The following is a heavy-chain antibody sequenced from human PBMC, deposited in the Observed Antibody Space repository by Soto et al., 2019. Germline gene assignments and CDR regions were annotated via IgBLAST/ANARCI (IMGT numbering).Heavy chain of an antibody. Sequence: PSETLSLTCTVSGGSISSGGYYWSWIRQHPGKGLEWIGYIYYSGSTYYNPPLKSRVTISVDTSKNQFSLKLSSVTAADTAVYYCARGSSQENWFDPWGQGTLVTVSS. CDR2: IYYSGST. V-gene: IGHV4-31*03. J-gene: IGHJ5*02. CDR3: ARGSSQENWFDP. CDR1: GGSISSGGYY.